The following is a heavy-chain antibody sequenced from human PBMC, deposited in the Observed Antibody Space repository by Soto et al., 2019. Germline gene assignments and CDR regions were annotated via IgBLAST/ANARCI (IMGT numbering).Heavy chain of an antibody. J-gene: IGHJ5*02. CDR3: TTNYYDSSGYDNWFDP. V-gene: IGHV3-21*01. D-gene: IGHD3-22*01. Sequence: GGSLRLSCAASGFTFSSYSMNWVRQAPGKGLDWVSSISSSSSYIYYAGSVKGRFTISRDNAKNSLYLQMNSLRAEDTAVYYCTTNYYDSSGYDNWFDPWGQGTLVTVSS. CDR1: GFTFSSYS. CDR2: ISSSSSYI.